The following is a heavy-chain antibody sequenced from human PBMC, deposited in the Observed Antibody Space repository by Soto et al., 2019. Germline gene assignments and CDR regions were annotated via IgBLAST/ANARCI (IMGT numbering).Heavy chain of an antibody. Sequence: GGSLRLSCAASGFTFSSYSMNWVRQAPGKGLEWVSSISSSSSYIYYADSVKGRFTISRDNAKNSLYLQMNSLRAGGTAVYYCATTNGFGELSGNWFDPWGQGTLVTVSS. V-gene: IGHV3-21*01. CDR2: ISSSSSYI. CDR3: ATTNGFGELSGNWFDP. D-gene: IGHD3-10*01. CDR1: GFTFSSYS. J-gene: IGHJ5*02.